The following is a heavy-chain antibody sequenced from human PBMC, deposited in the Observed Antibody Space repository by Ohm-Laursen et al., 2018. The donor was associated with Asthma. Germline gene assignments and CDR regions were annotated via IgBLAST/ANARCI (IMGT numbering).Heavy chain of an antibody. V-gene: IGHV3-30*03. CDR3: ARDGAYSSKYYYGMDV. CDR2: ISYDGSNK. CDR1: GFTFSSYG. D-gene: IGHD5-18*01. J-gene: IGHJ6*02. Sequence: SLRLSCAASGFTFSSYGMHWVRQAPGKGLEWVAVISYDGSNKYYADSVKGRFTISRDNSKNTLYLQMNSLRAEDTAVYYCARDGAYSSKYYYGMDVWGQGTTVTVSS.